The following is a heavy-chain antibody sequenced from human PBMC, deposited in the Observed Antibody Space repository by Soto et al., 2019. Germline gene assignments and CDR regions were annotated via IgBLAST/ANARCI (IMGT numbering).Heavy chain of an antibody. V-gene: IGHV3-30*03. CDR2: ISYDGSNK. CDR1: GFTFSSYG. CDR3: GSPGHLGGGYYFDY. Sequence: QVQLVESGGGVVQPGRSLRLSCAASGFTFSSYGMHWVRQAPGKGLEWVAVISYDGSNKYYADSVKGRFTISRDNSKHPLYLQRNSRRAEHTVVYYCGSPGHLGGGYYFDYWGQGPLVTFSS. J-gene: IGHJ4*02. D-gene: IGHD3-16*01.